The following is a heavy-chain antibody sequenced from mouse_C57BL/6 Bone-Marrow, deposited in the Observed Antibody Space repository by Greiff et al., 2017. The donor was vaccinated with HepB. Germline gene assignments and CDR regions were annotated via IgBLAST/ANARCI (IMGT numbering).Heavy chain of an antibody. CDR3: ASYYGYGVDY. J-gene: IGHJ2*01. CDR1: GYTFTDYN. D-gene: IGHD2-2*01. V-gene: IGHV1-22*01. CDR2: INPNNGGT. Sequence: VHVKQSGPELVKPGASVKMSCKASGYTFTDYNMHWVKQSHGKSLEWIGYINPNNGGTSYNQKFKGKATLTVNKSSSTAYMELRSLTSEDSAVYYCASYYGYGVDYWGQGTTLTVSS.